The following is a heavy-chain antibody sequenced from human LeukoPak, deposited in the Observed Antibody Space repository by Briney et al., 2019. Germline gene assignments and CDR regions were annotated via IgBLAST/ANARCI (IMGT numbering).Heavy chain of an antibody. Sequence: ASVKVSCKASGYTFTSYYMHWVRQAPGQGLEWMGIINPSGGGTSYAQKFQGRVTMTRDTSTSTVYMELSSLGSEDTAVYYCASEQERVGAFDYWGQGTLVTVSS. CDR2: INPSGGGT. D-gene: IGHD1-26*01. CDR3: ASEQERVGAFDY. CDR1: GYTFTSYY. V-gene: IGHV1-46*01. J-gene: IGHJ4*02.